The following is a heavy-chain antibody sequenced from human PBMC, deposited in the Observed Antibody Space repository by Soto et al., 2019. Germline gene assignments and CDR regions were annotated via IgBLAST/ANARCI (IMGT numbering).Heavy chain of an antibody. CDR2: INAGNGNT. V-gene: IGHV1-3*01. CDR3: ARVVVEVLYCSGGSCLNWFDP. Sequence: ASVKVSCKASGYTFTSYAMHCVRQASGQRLEWMGWINAGNGNTKYSQKFQGRVTITRDTSPSTAYMELSSLRSEDTAVYYCARVVVEVLYCSGGSCLNWFDPWGQGTLVTVSS. J-gene: IGHJ5*02. CDR1: GYTFTSYA. D-gene: IGHD2-15*01.